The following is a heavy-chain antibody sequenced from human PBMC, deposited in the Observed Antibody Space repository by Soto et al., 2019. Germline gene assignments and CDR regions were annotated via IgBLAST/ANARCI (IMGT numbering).Heavy chain of an antibody. CDR2: ISGTGSDI. CDR3: ARDSWFCSSSACFRPYSFDY. CDR1: GFTFSGYS. V-gene: IGHV3-21*01. J-gene: IGHJ4*02. Sequence: GGSLRLSCAASGFTFSGYSMNWVRQAPGKGLEWVASISGTGSDIYYSDSQKGRFTISRDNAKNSLFLQMNSLRAEDTAVYYCARDSWFCSSSACFRPYSFDYWGQGALVTVSS. D-gene: IGHD2-2*01.